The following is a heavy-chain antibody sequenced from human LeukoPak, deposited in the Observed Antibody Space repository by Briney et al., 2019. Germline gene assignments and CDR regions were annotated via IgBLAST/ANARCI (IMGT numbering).Heavy chain of an antibody. J-gene: IGHJ2*01. CDR2: INHSGST. Sequence: SQTLSLTCTVSGGSISSGASDWGWIRQHPKRGLEWVGYINHSGSTYYNPSLGSRVTMSVDTSKHQFSLKLSSVTAADPAVYYCARAARQGFTMIVVPFFYFDLWGRGTLVTVSS. CDR3: ARAARQGFTMIVVPFFYFDL. D-gene: IGHD3-22*01. V-gene: IGHV4-31*03. CDR1: GGSISSGASD.